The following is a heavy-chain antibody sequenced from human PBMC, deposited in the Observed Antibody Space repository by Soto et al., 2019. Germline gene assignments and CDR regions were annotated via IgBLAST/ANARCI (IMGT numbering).Heavy chain of an antibody. D-gene: IGHD3-3*01. Sequence: PSETLSLTCAVYGGSFSGYYWNWIRQPPGKGLEWIGEIDHSGYTNYNPSLKSRVTISVDTSKNQFSLRLTSVTAADTAVYYCARVRDWLDPWGQGTLGTVS. CDR3: ARVRDWLDP. J-gene: IGHJ5*02. CDR1: GGSFSGYY. V-gene: IGHV4-34*01. CDR2: IDHSGYT.